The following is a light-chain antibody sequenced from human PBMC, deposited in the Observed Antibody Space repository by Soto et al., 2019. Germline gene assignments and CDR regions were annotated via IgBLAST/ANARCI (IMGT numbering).Light chain of an antibody. CDR2: KAS. V-gene: IGKV1-5*03. CDR1: QSISTW. Sequence: DIPMTQSPSTLSASVGDRVTITCRASQSISTWLAWYQQKPGKVPKLLIYKASSLESGVPSGFSGSGSGTEFTLTISSLQPDDFATYYCQQYNSFPLTFGQGTKLELK. J-gene: IGKJ2*01. CDR3: QQYNSFPLT.